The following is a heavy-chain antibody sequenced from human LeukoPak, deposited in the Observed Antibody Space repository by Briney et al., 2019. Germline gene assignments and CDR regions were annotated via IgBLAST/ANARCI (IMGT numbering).Heavy chain of an antibody. V-gene: IGHV4-38-2*02. J-gene: IGHJ4*02. CDR3: ARGSAFDY. D-gene: IGHD6-6*01. CDR2: IYISGST. CDR1: GYSISSDYY. Sequence: PSETLSLTCTVSGYSISSDYYWGWIRQPAGKGLEWIGRIYISGSTNYNPSLKSRVTISLDTSKNQVSLKLNSVTAADTAVYYCARGSAFDYWGQGTLVTVSS.